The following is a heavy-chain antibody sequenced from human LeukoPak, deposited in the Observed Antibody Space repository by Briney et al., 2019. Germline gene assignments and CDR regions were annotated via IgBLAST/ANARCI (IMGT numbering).Heavy chain of an antibody. V-gene: IGHV3-30*04. D-gene: IGHD3-10*01. CDR3: ARDHSLEFGNWFDP. J-gene: IGHJ5*02. Sequence: VGSLRLSCAASGFTSSSYAMHWVRQPPGKGLEWVTMISYDGSTKYYTDSVKGRFTISRDNSKNTLYLQMNSLRTEDTALYYCARDHSLEFGNWFDPWGQGTLVTVSS. CDR2: ISYDGSTK. CDR1: GFTSSSYA.